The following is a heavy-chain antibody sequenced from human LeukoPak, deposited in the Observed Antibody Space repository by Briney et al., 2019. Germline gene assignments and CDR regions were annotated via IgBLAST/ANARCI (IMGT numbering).Heavy chain of an antibody. Sequence: GGSLRLSCAASGFTFSSYTMNWVRQAPGKGLEGVSKISSSSSTIYYADSVKGRFTISRDNAKNSLYPQMNSLRAEDTAVYYCARDSPQTLAILHAFDIWGHGTMVTVSS. D-gene: IGHD5-12*01. J-gene: IGHJ3*02. CDR3: ARDSPQTLAILHAFDI. V-gene: IGHV3-48*01. CDR2: ISSSSSTI. CDR1: GFTFSSYT.